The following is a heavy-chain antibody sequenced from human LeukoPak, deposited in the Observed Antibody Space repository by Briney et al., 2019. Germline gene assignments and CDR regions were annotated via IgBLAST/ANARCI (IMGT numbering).Heavy chain of an antibody. CDR3: ARVVDYDILTGYPGGFDY. CDR1: GGSISSGGYY. Sequence: SETLSPTCTVSGGSISSGGYYWSWIRQHPGKGLEWIGYIYYSGSTYYNPSLKSRVTISVDTSKNQFSLKLSSVTAADTAVYYCARVVDYDILTGYPGGFDYWGQGTLVTVSS. J-gene: IGHJ4*02. V-gene: IGHV4-31*03. CDR2: IYYSGST. D-gene: IGHD3-9*01.